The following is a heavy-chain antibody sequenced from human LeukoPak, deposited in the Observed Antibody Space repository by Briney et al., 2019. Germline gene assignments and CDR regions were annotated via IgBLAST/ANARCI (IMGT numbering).Heavy chain of an antibody. V-gene: IGHV4-59*08. J-gene: IGHJ3*02. CDR2: MYYSGSS. D-gene: IGHD6-13*01. CDR3: ARHIGSSWLDAFDI. Sequence: PSETLSLTCTVSGGSIRSYCWSWIRQPPGKGLEWIGYMYYSGSSNYNPPLKSRVIIVVDTSKNRFSLNLSSVTAADTAVYYCARHIGSSWLDAFDIWGQGTMVTVSS. CDR1: GGSIRSYC.